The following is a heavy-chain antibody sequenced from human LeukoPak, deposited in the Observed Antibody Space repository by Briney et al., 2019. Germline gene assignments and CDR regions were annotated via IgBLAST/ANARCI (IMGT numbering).Heavy chain of an antibody. D-gene: IGHD1-26*01. CDR3: ATWGFGSYGPEAFDY. Sequence: GASVKVSCKVSGYTLTELSMHWVRQAPGKGLEWMGGFDPEDGETIYAQKFQGRVTMTEDTSTDTAYMELSSLRSEDTAVYYCATWGFGSYGPEAFDYWGQGTLVTVSS. CDR1: GYTLTELS. CDR2: FDPEDGET. J-gene: IGHJ4*02. V-gene: IGHV1-24*01.